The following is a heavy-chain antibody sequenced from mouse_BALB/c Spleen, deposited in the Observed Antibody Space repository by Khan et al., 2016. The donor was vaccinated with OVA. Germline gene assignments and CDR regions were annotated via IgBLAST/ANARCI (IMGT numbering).Heavy chain of an antibody. Sequence: EVELVESGGGLVQPGGSRKLSCAASGFTFSSFGMHWVRQAPEKGLEWVAYISSGSNTTYYAATLKGRFTISRDNPKNTRFLQMTSLRSEDTAMYYCARDSYGYMGYFDYWGQGTTLTVSS. D-gene: IGHD1-2*01. CDR3: ARDSYGYMGYFDY. CDR2: ISSGSNTT. J-gene: IGHJ2*01. V-gene: IGHV5-17*02. CDR1: GFTFSSFG.